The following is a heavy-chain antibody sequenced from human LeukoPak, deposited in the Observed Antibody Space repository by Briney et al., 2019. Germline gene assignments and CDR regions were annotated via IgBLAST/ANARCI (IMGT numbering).Heavy chain of an antibody. CDR3: TRGPIQLWIHNGMDV. J-gene: IGHJ6*02. Sequence: XSWXRXAXXXGLEWVXXXXXKAYRGTTEYAPSVKGRFTISRDDSISIAYLQMNSLITEDTAFYYCTRGPIQLWIHNGMDVWGQGTTVTVSS. CDR2: XXXKAYRGTT. D-gene: IGHD1-1*01. V-gene: IGHV3-49*02.